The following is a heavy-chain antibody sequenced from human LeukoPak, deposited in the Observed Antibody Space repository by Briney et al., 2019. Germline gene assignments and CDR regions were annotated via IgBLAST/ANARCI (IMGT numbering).Heavy chain of an antibody. J-gene: IGHJ4*02. Sequence: SETLSLTCAVSGGSISSGGYSWSWSCQPPGEGLEWIGYIYHSGSTYYNPSLKSRVTISVDTSKNQFSLKLSSVSAADTAVYCCVRGVERELHLDYWGQGTLVTVSS. CDR3: VRGVERELHLDY. CDR2: IYHSGST. CDR1: GGSISSGGYS. V-gene: IGHV4-30-2*01. D-gene: IGHD1-26*01.